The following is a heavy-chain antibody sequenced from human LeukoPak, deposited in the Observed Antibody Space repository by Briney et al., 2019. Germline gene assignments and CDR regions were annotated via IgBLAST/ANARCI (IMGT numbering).Heavy chain of an antibody. V-gene: IGHV3-23*01. J-gene: IGHJ4*02. CDR2: ISGSGGST. CDR1: GFTFSSYA. CDR3: AGEGAISTYYYDSSGYY. Sequence: GGSPRLSCAASGFTFSSYAMSWVRQAPGKGLEWVSAISGSGGSTYYADSVKGRFTISRDNSKNTLYLQMNSLRAEDTAVYYCAGEGAISTYYYDSSGYYWGQGTLVTVSS. D-gene: IGHD3-22*01.